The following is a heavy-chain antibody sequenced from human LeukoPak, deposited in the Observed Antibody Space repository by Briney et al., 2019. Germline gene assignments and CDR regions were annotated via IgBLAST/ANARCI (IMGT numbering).Heavy chain of an antibody. Sequence: GGSLRLSCAASGFTFSSSAMHWVRQAPGKGLEWVSAISGGGDSTFYADSVKGRFTISRDNSKNTLYLQMSSLRAEDTAIYYCAKEEYSTRYYYYGMDVWGQGTTVTVSS. CDR2: ISGGGDST. CDR3: AKEEYSTRYYYYGMDV. V-gene: IGHV3-23*01. CDR1: GFTFSSSA. J-gene: IGHJ6*02. D-gene: IGHD2-2*01.